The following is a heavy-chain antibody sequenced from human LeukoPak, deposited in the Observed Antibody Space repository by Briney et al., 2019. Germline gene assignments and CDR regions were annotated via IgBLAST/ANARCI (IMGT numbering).Heavy chain of an antibody. CDR1: GGSISNINW. D-gene: IGHD3-22*01. J-gene: IGHJ4*02. Sequence: ETLSLTCAVSGGSISNINWWSGVRQPPGKRLEWVGRIKSKTDAGTTDYAAPVKGRSTISRDDSKNTLNLQMNSLKTEDTAVYYCTTDRGITYYYDSSGRGIDYWGQGTLVTVSS. CDR2: IKSKTDAGTT. CDR3: TTDRGITYYYDSSGRGIDY. V-gene: IGHV3-15*01.